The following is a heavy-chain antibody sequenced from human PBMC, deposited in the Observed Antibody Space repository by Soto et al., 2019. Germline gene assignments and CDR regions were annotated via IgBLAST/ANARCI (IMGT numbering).Heavy chain of an antibody. D-gene: IGHD3-10*01. CDR2: IYYSGST. J-gene: IGHJ6*03. CDR1: GGSISSYY. V-gene: IGHV4-59*01. CDR3: ARGDTMVRGVIMGSLGYVDV. Sequence: SETLSLTCTVSGGSISSYYWSWIRQPPGKGLEWIGYIYYSGSTNYNPSLKSRVTISVDTSKNQFSLKLSSVTAADTAVYYCARGDTMVRGVIMGSLGYVDVWGKGTTVTVSS.